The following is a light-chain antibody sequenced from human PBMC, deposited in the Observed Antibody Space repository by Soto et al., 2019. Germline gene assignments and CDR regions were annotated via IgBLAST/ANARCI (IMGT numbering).Light chain of an antibody. CDR1: QSVSSNY. CDR3: QQSGSSFLT. CDR2: GAS. Sequence: EIVLTQSPGTLSLSPGERATLSCRACQSVSSNYLAWYQQKPGQAPRLLIYGASNRATGIPDRFIGSGSGTDFTLTISRLEPEDFAVYFCQQSGSSFLTFVPGTKVDIK. J-gene: IGKJ3*01. V-gene: IGKV3-20*01.